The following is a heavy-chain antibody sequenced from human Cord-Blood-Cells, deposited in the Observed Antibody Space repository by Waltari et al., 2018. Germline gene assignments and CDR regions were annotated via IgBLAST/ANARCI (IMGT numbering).Heavy chain of an antibody. V-gene: IGHV4-39*01. CDR3: ARQYSGSSHDAFDI. D-gene: IGHD1-26*01. J-gene: IGHJ3*02. CDR1: GGSISSSSYY. Sequence: QLQLQESGPGLVKPSETLSLTCTVSGGSISSSSYYWGWIRQPPGKGLEWIGSIYYSGSTYYNPSLKSRVPISVDTSKNQFSLKLSSVTAADTAVYYCARQYSGSSHDAFDIWGQGTMVTVSS. CDR2: IYYSGST.